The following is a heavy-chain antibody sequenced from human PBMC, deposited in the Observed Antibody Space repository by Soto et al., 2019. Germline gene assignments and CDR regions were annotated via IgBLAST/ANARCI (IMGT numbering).Heavy chain of an antibody. D-gene: IGHD1-20*01. Sequence: ASVKVSCKASGFTFTSSAVQWVRQARGQRLEWIGWIVVGSGNTNYAQKFQERVTITRDRSTSTAYMELSSLRSEDTAVYYCAAAVYNWNYSYYYGMDVWGQGTTVTVSS. CDR1: GFTFTSSA. CDR3: AAAVYNWNYSYYYGMDV. V-gene: IGHV1-58*01. CDR2: IVVGSGNT. J-gene: IGHJ6*02.